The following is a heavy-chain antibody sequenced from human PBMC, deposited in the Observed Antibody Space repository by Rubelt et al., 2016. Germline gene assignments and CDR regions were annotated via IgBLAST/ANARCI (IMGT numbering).Heavy chain of an antibody. V-gene: IGHV4-59*08. D-gene: IGHD4-17*01. J-gene: IGHJ4*02. CDR2: IYYSGST. Sequence: QLQLQESGPGLVKPSETLSLICIVSGGSISSHYWSWIRQSPGKGLEWIGYIYYSGSTNYNPSLKSRVTISISESRNQFSLKLTSVTAADTAVYYCARQYGDSYYFDYWGQGTLVTVSS. CDR3: ARQYGDSYYFDY. CDR1: GGSISSHY.